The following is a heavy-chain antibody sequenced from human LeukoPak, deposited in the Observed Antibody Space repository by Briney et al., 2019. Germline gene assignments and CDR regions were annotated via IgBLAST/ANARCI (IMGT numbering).Heavy chain of an antibody. V-gene: IGHV4-4*07. J-gene: IGHJ4*02. Sequence: SETLSLTCTVSGGSISSYYWSWIRQPAGKGLEWIGRIYTSGSTNYNPSLKSRVTMSVDTSKNQFSLKLSSVTAADTAVYYCGRDFRLFYDILTGYYIGGHYFDYWGQGTLVTVSS. CDR2: IYTSGST. CDR3: GRDFRLFYDILTGYYIGGHYFDY. CDR1: GGSISSYY. D-gene: IGHD3-9*01.